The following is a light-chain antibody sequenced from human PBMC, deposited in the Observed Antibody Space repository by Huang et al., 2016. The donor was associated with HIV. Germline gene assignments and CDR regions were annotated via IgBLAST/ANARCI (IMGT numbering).Light chain of an antibody. V-gene: IGKV1-33*01. CDR1: QDISNY. CDR2: DAS. Sequence: DIQMTQSPSSLSASVGDRVTITCQASQDISNYINWYQQKPGKAPKLLIYDASNLETGVPSRFSGSGSGTDFTFTISSLQAEDIAIYYCQQYDNVPPGITFGQGTRLEI. CDR3: QQYDNVPPGIT. J-gene: IGKJ5*01.